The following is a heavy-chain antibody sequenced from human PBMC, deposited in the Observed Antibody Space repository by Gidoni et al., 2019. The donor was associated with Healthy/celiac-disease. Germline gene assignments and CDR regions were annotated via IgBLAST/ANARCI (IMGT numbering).Heavy chain of an antibody. CDR1: GGSFRGYY. CDR2: INHSGST. Sequence: QVQLQQWGAGLLKPSETLSPTCAVYGGSFRGYYWSWIRQPPGKGLEWIGEINHSGSTNYNPSLKSRVTISVDTSKNQFSLKLSSVTAADTAVYYCARDPSSYYDSSGGDYWGQGTLVTVSS. V-gene: IGHV4-34*01. J-gene: IGHJ4*02. D-gene: IGHD3-22*01. CDR3: ARDPSSYYDSSGGDY.